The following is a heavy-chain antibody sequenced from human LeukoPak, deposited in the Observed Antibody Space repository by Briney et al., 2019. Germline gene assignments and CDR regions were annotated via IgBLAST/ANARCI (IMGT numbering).Heavy chain of an antibody. J-gene: IGHJ6*03. CDR1: GFTFSNAW. CDR3: ARIAYLDEGMDV. D-gene: IGHD2-21*01. Sequence: GGSLRLSCAASGFTFSNAWMSWVRQAPGKGLEWVSAISGSGGSTYYADSVKGRFTISRDNSKNTLYLQMNSLRAEETAVYYCARIAYLDEGMDVWGRGTTVTVSS. CDR2: ISGSGGST. V-gene: IGHV3-23*01.